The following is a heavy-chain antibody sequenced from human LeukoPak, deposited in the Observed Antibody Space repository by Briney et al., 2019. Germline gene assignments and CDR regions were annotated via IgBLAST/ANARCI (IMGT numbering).Heavy chain of an antibody. J-gene: IGHJ4*02. V-gene: IGHV1-69*05. CDR3: ASGVGATLSGGFDY. CDR2: IIPIFGTA. D-gene: IGHD1-26*01. CDR1: GGTFSSYA. Sequence: GASVRVSCAASGGTFSSYAISWVRQAPGQGLEWMGVIIPIFGTANYAQKFQGRVTITTDESTSTAYMQLSSLRSEDTAVYYCASGVGATLSGGFDYWGQGTLVTVSS.